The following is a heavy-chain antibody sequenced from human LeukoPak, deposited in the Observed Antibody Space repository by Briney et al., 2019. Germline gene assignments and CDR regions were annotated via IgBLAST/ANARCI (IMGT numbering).Heavy chain of an antibody. D-gene: IGHD3-9*01. V-gene: IGHV5-51*01. CDR3: GRLRGRNYDVLTGYFPYYFDY. CDR2: IYPGDSDT. Sequence: GESLKISRKGSGYNFPNSWIGWVRQMPGKGLEWMGIIYPGDSDTRYSPSFQDQVTISADESIRTAYLQWSSLTASDTAMYYCGRLRGRNYDVLTGYFPYYFDYWGQGTLVTVSS. CDR1: GYNFPNSW. J-gene: IGHJ4*02.